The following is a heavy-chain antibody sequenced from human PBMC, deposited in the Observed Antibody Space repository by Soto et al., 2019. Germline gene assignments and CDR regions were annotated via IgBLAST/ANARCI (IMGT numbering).Heavy chain of an antibody. D-gene: IGHD3-22*01. CDR2: IYYSGST. V-gene: IGHV4-39*01. Sequence: QLQLQESGPGLVKPSETLSLTCTVSGGSISSSSYYWGWIRQPPGKGLEWIGSIYYSGSTYYNPSLKSRVTISVDTSKNQFSLKLSSVTAADTAVYYCATPYYYDSSGFVRPARWYFDLWGRGTLVTVSS. J-gene: IGHJ2*01. CDR3: ATPYYYDSSGFVRPARWYFDL. CDR1: GGSISSSSYY.